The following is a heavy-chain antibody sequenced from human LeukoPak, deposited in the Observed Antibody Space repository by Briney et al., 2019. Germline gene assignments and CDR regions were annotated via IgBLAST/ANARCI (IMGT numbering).Heavy chain of an antibody. D-gene: IGHD1-26*01. CDR2: FDPEDGET. CDR1: GYTLTELS. J-gene: IGHJ4*02. V-gene: IGHV1-24*01. CDR3: ATAPVVGATTRGGYFDY. Sequence: ASVKVSCKVSGYTLTELSMHWVRQAPGKGLEWMGGFDPEDGETIYAQKFQGRVTMTEDSSTDTAYMELSSLRSEDTAVYYCATAPVVGATTRGGYFDYWGQGTLVTVSS.